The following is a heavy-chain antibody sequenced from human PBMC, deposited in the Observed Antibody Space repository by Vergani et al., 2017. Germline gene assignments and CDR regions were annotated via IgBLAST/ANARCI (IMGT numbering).Heavy chain of an antibody. J-gene: IGHJ4*02. D-gene: IGHD1-26*01. CDR1: GFTFSSYD. CDR3: AKLVGATKVDY. Sequence: EVQLLESGGGLVQPGGSLRLSCEASGFTFSSYDMSWVRQAPGKGLEWVTTISGSGGSTYYADSVKGRFTISRDNSKNTMYLKMNSLRAEDTAVYYCAKLVGATKVDYWGQGTLVTVSS. V-gene: IGHV3-23*01. CDR2: ISGSGGST.